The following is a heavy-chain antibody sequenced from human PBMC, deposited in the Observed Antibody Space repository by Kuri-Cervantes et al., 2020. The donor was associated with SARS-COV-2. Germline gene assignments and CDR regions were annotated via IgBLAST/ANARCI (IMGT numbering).Heavy chain of an antibody. D-gene: IGHD4-17*01. CDR3: AKDTLRGVDGAAFQF. CDR1: GFNFSTTD. J-gene: IGHJ3*01. V-gene: IGHV3-30*18. CDR2: ISSDGKNK. Sequence: LTCVASGFNFSTTDMHWVRQAPGKGLEWVTFISSDGKNKKCMASGKGRFTISRDNSQNTLHLQMKSLSDEDTALYYCAKDTLRGVDGAAFQFWGQGTMVTVSS.